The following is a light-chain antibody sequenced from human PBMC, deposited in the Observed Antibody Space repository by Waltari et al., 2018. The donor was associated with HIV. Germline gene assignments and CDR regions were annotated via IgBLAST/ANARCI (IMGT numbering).Light chain of an antibody. V-gene: IGLV2-14*03. J-gene: IGLJ3*02. CDR2: DVS. CDR1: SSDVGGYNY. CDR3: ESYTSTSVWV. Sequence: ALTQPASVSGSPGQSITISCTGSSSDVGGYNYVSWYQQHPGKAPRLMIYDVSTRPSGVSDRFSGSKSGDTASLTISGLQAEDEADYYCESYTSTSVWVFGGGTRLTVL.